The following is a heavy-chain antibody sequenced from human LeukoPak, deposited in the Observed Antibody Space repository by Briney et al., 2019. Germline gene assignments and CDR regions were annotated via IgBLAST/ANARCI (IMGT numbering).Heavy chain of an antibody. Sequence: GGSLRLSCAASGFPFSSYTMNWVRQAPGKGLEWDSYINSGSSIIYYADSVRGRFTISRDNSKNTLYLQMNSLRAEDTAVYYCAKDQADYYDSSGYYPGGDYWGQGTLVTVSS. CDR3: AKDQADYYDSSGYYPGGDY. J-gene: IGHJ4*02. CDR2: INSGSSII. D-gene: IGHD3-22*01. CDR1: GFPFSSYT. V-gene: IGHV3-48*01.